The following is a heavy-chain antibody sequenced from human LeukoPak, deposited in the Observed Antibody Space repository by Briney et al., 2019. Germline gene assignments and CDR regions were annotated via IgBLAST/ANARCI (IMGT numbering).Heavy chain of an antibody. J-gene: IGHJ5*02. V-gene: IGHV1-3*01. Sequence: ASVKVSCKASGYTFATYAIHWVRQAPGQRLEWMGWINAGYDNTKYSQKFQGRVTITRDTSATTAYVELSSLRSEDTAVYYCAGSYCSGIDCYSWFDPWGQGTLVTVSS. D-gene: IGHD2-2*02. CDR2: INAGYDNT. CDR1: GYTFATYA. CDR3: AGSYCSGIDCYSWFDP.